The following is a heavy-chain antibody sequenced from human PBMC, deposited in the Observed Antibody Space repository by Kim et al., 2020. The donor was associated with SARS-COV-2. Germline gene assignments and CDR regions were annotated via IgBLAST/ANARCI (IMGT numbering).Heavy chain of an antibody. Sequence: GESLKISCKGSGYSFTSYWISWVRQMPGKGLEWMGRIDPSDSYTNYSPSFQGHVTISADKSISTAYLQWSSLKASDTAMYYCASEALLWFGELSHYGYYGMDVWGQGTTVTVSS. CDR2: IDPSDSYT. V-gene: IGHV5-10-1*01. D-gene: IGHD3-10*01. CDR3: ASEALLWFGELSHYGYYGMDV. J-gene: IGHJ6*02. CDR1: GYSFTSYW.